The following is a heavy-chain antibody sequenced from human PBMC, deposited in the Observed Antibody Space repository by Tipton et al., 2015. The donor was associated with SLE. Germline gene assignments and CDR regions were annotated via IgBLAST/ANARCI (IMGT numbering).Heavy chain of an antibody. CDR1: GGSISSSY. CDR3: AREEDSGGGILDY. J-gene: IGHJ4*02. CDR2: GDDSGST. Sequence: GLVKPSETLSLSCSVSGGSISSSYWSWIRQPPGKGLEWIGYGDDSGSTNYNPSLKNRVTISVDTSKNQISLKVNSVTAADTAVYYCAREEDSGGGILDYWGQGILVTVSS. D-gene: IGHD2-15*01. V-gene: IGHV4-59*01.